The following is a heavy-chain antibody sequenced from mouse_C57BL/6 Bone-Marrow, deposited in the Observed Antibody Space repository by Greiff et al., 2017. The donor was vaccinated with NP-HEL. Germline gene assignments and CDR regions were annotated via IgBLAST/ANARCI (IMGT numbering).Heavy chain of an antibody. D-gene: IGHD1-1*01. Sequence: QVQLKQSGAELARPGASVKLSCKASGYTFTSYGISWVKQRTGQGLEWIGEIYPRSGNTYYNEKFKGKATLTADKSSSTAYMELRSLTSEDSAVYFCARTTTVVATRAWFAYWGQGTLVTVSA. CDR2: IYPRSGNT. V-gene: IGHV1-81*01. J-gene: IGHJ3*01. CDR1: GYTFTSYG. CDR3: ARTTTVVATRAWFAY.